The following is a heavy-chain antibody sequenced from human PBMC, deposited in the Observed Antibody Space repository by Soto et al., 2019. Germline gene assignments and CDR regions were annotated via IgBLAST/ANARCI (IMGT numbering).Heavy chain of an antibody. Sequence: QVQLQESGPGLVKPSETLSLTCTVSGGSISSYYWSWIRQPPGKGLEWIGYIYYSGSTNYNPSLKSRVTISVDTSKNQFSLKLSSVTAADTAVYYCARSHNYYGSGRYSPFDYWGQGTLVTVSS. D-gene: IGHD3-10*01. CDR3: ARSHNYYGSGRYSPFDY. J-gene: IGHJ4*02. CDR2: IYYSGST. V-gene: IGHV4-59*01. CDR1: GGSISSYY.